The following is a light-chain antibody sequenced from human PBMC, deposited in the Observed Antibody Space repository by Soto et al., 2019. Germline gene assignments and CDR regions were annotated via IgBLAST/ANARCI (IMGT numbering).Light chain of an antibody. J-gene: IGKJ5*01. Sequence: EVVLTHSPATLSVSPWEIATLSCRTSQSVGNNLAWYQQKPGQAPRLLMYGAFIRAPGLPVRFRGTGSGTEFTLTISGLQSEDVALYYCQQYDKWPYTFGQGTRLEIK. CDR2: GAF. V-gene: IGKV3-15*01. CDR3: QQYDKWPYT. CDR1: QSVGNN.